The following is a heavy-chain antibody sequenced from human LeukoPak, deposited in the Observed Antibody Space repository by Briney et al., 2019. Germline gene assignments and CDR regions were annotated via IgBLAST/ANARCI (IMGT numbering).Heavy chain of an antibody. Sequence: SETLSLTCTVSGGSISSGDYYWSWIRQPPGKGLEWIGYIYYSGSTYYNPSLKSRVTISVDTSENQFSLKLSSVTAADTAVYYCARDRRYYGGPDYFDYWGQGTLVTVSS. V-gene: IGHV4-30-4*01. D-gene: IGHD4-23*01. CDR2: IYYSGST. CDR3: ARDRRYYGGPDYFDY. CDR1: GGSISSGDYY. J-gene: IGHJ4*02.